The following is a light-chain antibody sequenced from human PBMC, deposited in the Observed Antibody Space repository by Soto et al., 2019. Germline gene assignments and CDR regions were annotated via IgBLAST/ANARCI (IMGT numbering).Light chain of an antibody. Sequence: QSALAQPASVSGSPGQSITISCTGTSSDIGRYNLVSWYQQYPGEAPKLVIYDVTKRPSGVSNRFSGSKSGKTASLTISGLQAEDEGTYYCCSYAGSSPLYVFGTGTKLTVL. J-gene: IGLJ1*01. V-gene: IGLV2-23*02. CDR2: DVT. CDR3: CSYAGSSPLYV. CDR1: SSDIGRYNL.